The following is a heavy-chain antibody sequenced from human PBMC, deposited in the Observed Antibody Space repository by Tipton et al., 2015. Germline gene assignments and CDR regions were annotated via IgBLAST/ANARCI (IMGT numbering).Heavy chain of an antibody. Sequence: TLSLTCTVSGASLNSYTYYWSWIRQSPGKGLEWIGYIYSSGDTNYNPSLKGRVTISVDTSQNQFSLKLKSVTAADTAVYYCARGAGFWSNYEHYYSGVDVWGQGTTVTVSS. D-gene: IGHD3-3*01. J-gene: IGHJ6*02. CDR2: IYSSGDT. V-gene: IGHV4-61*01. CDR1: GASLNSYTYY. CDR3: ARGAGFWSNYEHYYSGVDV.